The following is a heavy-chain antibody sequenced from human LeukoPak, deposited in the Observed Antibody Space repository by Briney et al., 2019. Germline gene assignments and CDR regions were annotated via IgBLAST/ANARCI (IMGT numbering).Heavy chain of an antibody. D-gene: IGHD4-17*01. Sequence: GASLQISCKGSGSSFTSYWIGWVRQMPGKGLEGMGLIYPDDSDTRYTPSFQGQVTISADKSISTAYLQWSSLKASDGAMYYCARMGTTTVTTSSGMDVWGQGTTVTVSS. V-gene: IGHV5-51*01. J-gene: IGHJ6*02. CDR3: ARMGTTTVTTSSGMDV. CDR2: IYPDDSDT. CDR1: GSSFTSYW.